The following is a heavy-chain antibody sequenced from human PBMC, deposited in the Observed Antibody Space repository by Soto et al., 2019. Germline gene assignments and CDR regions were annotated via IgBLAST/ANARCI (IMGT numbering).Heavy chain of an antibody. V-gene: IGHV3-7*03. CDR2: IKQDGSEK. CDR3: ARDRNDDSYGDWFAP. J-gene: IGHJ5*02. Sequence: EVQLVESGGGLVQPGGSLRLSCAASGFTFSSYWMSWVRQPPGKGLEWVANIKQDGSEKYYVDSVKGRFTISRDNAKNSLYRQTNSMRAEDTAVYYCARDRNDDSYGDWFAPRGQGTLVTVSS. D-gene: IGHD4-4*01. CDR1: GFTFSSYW.